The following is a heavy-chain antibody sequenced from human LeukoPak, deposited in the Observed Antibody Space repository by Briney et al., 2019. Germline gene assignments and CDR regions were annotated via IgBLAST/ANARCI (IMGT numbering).Heavy chain of an antibody. Sequence: PGGSLRLSCATSGFTFTTFWMHWVRQAPGKGLVWVSRINHDGSSTNYADSVKGRFTISRDNSKNTLYLQMNSLRAEDTAVYYCANPPTVTKIRFDSWGQGTLVTVSS. J-gene: IGHJ5*01. CDR2: INHDGSST. D-gene: IGHD4-17*01. CDR3: ANPPTVTKIRFDS. CDR1: GFTFTTFW. V-gene: IGHV3-74*01.